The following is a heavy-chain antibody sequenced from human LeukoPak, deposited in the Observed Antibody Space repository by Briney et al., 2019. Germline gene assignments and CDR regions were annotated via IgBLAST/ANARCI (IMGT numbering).Heavy chain of an antibody. CDR2: IYHSGST. Sequence: ASETLSLTCAVSGGSISSGGYSWSWIRQPPGKGLEWIGYIYHSGSTYYNPSLKSRVTISVDRSKNQFSLKLSSVTAADTAVYYCARGSSASSGYYSLSPIWDYWGQGTLVTVSS. V-gene: IGHV4-30-2*01. CDR1: GGSISSGGYS. CDR3: ARGSSASSGYYSLSPIWDY. J-gene: IGHJ4*02. D-gene: IGHD3-22*01.